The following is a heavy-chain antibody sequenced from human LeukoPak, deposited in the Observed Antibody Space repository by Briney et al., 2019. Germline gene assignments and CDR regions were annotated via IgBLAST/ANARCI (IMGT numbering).Heavy chain of an antibody. CDR1: GFTFSDHY. J-gene: IGHJ3*02. D-gene: IGHD2-2*01. CDR2: SRNKANSYTT. Sequence: GGSLRLSCAASGFTFSDHYMDWVRQAPGKGLEWVGRSRNKANSYTTEYAASVKGRFTISRDDSKNSLYLQMNSLKTEDTAVYYCARGYHSFDIWGQGTKVTVSS. CDR3: ARGYHSFDI. V-gene: IGHV3-72*01.